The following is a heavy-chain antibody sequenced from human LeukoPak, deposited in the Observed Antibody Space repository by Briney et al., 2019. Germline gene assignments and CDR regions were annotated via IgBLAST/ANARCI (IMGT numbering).Heavy chain of an antibody. CDR1: GYTFTSYG. V-gene: IGHV1-18*01. CDR3: ARELTFCTSTSCPLYHY. Sequence: ASVKVSCKASGYTFTSYGISWVRQAPGQGLEWMGWISAYNGNTNYAQKLQGRVTMTTDTSTSTAYMELRSLRSDDTAVYYCARELTFCTSTSCPLYHYWDQGTLVTVSS. J-gene: IGHJ4*02. CDR2: ISAYNGNT. D-gene: IGHD2-2*01.